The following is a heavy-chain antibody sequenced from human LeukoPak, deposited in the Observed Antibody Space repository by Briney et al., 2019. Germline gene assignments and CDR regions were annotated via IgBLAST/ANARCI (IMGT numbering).Heavy chain of an antibody. CDR1: GGSFCGYY. V-gene: IGHV4-34*01. J-gene: IGHJ6*03. CDR2: INHSGST. Sequence: SETLSLTCAVYGGSFCGYYWSWIRQPPGKGLEWIGEINHSGSTNYNPSLKSRVTISVDTSKNQFSLKLSSVTAADTAVYYCARAMGYSFYYYYYYYMDVWGKGTTVTVSS. CDR3: ARAMGYSFYYYYYYYMDV. D-gene: IGHD4-11*01.